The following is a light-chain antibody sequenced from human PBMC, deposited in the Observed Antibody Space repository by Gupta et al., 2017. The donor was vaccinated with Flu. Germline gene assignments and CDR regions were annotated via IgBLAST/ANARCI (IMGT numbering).Light chain of an antibody. J-gene: IGKJ1*01. V-gene: IGKV1-39*01. CDR1: QSISSY. CDR2: AAS. Sequence: DIQMTQSPSSLSASVGDRVTITCRASQSISSYLNWYQQKPGKAPKLLIYAASSVQSGVPSRFSGSGSGTDFTLTISRRQPQDFATYYCQQRDSNPWTFGQGTKVEIK. CDR3: QQRDSNPWT.